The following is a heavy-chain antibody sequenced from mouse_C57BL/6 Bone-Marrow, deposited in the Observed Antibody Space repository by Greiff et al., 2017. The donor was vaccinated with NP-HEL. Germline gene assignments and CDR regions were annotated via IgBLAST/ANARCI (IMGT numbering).Heavy chain of an antibody. V-gene: IGHV1-64*01. Sequence: QVQLQQPGAELVKPGASVKLSCKASGYTFTSYWMHWVKQRPGQGLEWIGMIHPNSGSTNYNEKFKGKATLTVDKSSSTAYMQLSSLTSEDSAVYYCARNWVYWYFDVWGTGTTVTVSS. J-gene: IGHJ1*03. CDR1: GYTFTSYW. D-gene: IGHD4-1*01. CDR3: ARNWVYWYFDV. CDR2: IHPNSGST.